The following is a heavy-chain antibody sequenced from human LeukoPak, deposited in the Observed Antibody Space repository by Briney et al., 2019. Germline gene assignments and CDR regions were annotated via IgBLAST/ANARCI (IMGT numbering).Heavy chain of an antibody. CDR2: ISYDGSNK. D-gene: IGHD2-2*01. CDR3: ARDPASYYYYMDV. V-gene: IGHV3-30*04. J-gene: IGHJ6*03. Sequence: GGSLRLSCAASGFTFSSYAMHWVRQAPGKGLEWVAVISYDGSNKYYADSVKGRFTISRDNSKNTLYLQMNSRRAEDTAVYYCARDPASYYYYMDVWGKGTTVTVSS. CDR1: GFTFSSYA.